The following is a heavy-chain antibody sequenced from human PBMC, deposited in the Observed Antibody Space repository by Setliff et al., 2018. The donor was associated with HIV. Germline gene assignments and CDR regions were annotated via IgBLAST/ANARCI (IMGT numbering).Heavy chain of an antibody. CDR1: GYTFTDYF. D-gene: IGHD1-1*01. Sequence: ASVKVSCKSSGYTFTDYFIHWVRQAPGQGLEWMGWISPGNGNTRISQRFRGSVTMTRDRSINTAYMELGGLHSDDTAVYYCARQLYNSLDFWGQGALVTVSS. J-gene: IGHJ4*02. CDR3: ARQLYNSLDF. V-gene: IGHV1-2*02. CDR2: ISPGNGNT.